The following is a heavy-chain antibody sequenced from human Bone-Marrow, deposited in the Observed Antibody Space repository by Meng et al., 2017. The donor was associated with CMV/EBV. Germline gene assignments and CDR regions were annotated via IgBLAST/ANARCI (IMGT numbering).Heavy chain of an antibody. Sequence: GSVSGYYWSWIRQPPGKGLEWIGEINHSGSTNYNPSLKSRVTISVDTSKNQFSLKLSSVTAADTAVYYCARGCYCSGGSCYYNWFDPWGQGTLVTVSS. CDR2: INHSGST. V-gene: IGHV4-34*01. CDR1: GSVSGYY. D-gene: IGHD2-15*01. J-gene: IGHJ5*02. CDR3: ARGCYCSGGSCYYNWFDP.